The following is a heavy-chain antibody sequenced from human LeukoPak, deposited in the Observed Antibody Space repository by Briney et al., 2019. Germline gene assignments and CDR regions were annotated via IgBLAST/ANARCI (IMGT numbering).Heavy chain of an antibody. CDR3: ARATMVRGVNWFDP. CDR1: GGSISSGDYY. V-gene: IGHV4-30-4*01. CDR2: IYYSGST. D-gene: IGHD3-10*01. Sequence: SETLSLTCTVSGGSISSGDYYWSWIRQPPGKGLEWIGYIYYSGSTYYNPSLKSRVTISVDTSKNQFSLKLSSVTAADTAVYYCARATMVRGVNWFDPWGQGTLVTVSS. J-gene: IGHJ5*02.